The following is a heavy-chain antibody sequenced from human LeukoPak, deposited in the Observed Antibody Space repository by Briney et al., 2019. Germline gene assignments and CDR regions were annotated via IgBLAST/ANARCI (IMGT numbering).Heavy chain of an antibody. CDR2: IITIFGTA. D-gene: IGHD3-16*02. CDR3: ARTSYDYVWGSYRLFDY. V-gene: IGHV1-69*13. Sequence: SVKVSCKASGGTFSSYAISWVRQAPGQGLEWMGGIITIFGTANYAQKFQGRVTITADESTSTAYMELSSLRSEDTGVYYCARTSYDYVWGSYRLFDYWGQGTLVTVSS. CDR1: GGTFSSYA. J-gene: IGHJ4*02.